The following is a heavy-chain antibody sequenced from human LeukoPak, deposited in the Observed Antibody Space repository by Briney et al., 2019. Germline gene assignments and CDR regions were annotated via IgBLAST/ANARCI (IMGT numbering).Heavy chain of an antibody. CDR1: GYTFTGYY. CDR3: ARSRRYYYGSGSYIY. D-gene: IGHD3-10*01. J-gene: IGHJ4*02. Sequence: ASVKVSCKASGYTFTGYYMHWVRQAPGQGLEWMGWINPNSGGTNYAQKFQGRVTMTRDTSISTAYMELSRLRSDDTAVYYCARSRRYYYGSGSYIYWGQGTLVTVSS. V-gene: IGHV1-2*02. CDR2: INPNSGGT.